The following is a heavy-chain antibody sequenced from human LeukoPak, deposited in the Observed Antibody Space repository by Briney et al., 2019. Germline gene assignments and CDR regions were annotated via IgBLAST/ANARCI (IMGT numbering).Heavy chain of an antibody. J-gene: IGHJ3*02. CDR3: AREDTIFGVVIDGGAFDI. D-gene: IGHD3-3*01. CDR2: ISSSSSYI. CDR1: GFTFSSYS. Sequence: GGSLRLSCAAPGFTFSSYSMNWVRQAPGKGLEWVSSISSSSSYIYYADSVKGRFTISRDNAKNSLYLQMNSLRAEDTAVYYCAREDTIFGVVIDGGAFDIWGQGTMVTVSS. V-gene: IGHV3-21*01.